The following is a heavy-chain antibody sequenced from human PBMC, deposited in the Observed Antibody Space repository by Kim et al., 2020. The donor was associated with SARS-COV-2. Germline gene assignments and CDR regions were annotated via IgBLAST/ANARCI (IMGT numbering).Heavy chain of an antibody. D-gene: IGHD1-26*01. Sequence: TGYAEPVKGRITNSRDNAKNSLYLQMNSLRAEDTALYYCAKDMGDGNYWGQGTLGTVSS. V-gene: IGHV3-9*01. CDR3: AKDMGDGNY. CDR2: T. J-gene: IGHJ4*02.